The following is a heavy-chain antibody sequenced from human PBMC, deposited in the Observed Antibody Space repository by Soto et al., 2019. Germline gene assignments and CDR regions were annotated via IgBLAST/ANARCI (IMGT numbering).Heavy chain of an antibody. Sequence: QVQLVQPGAEVRKPGASVEVSCKASGDIFTNFDFNWVRQATGQGLEWIGWMRANSGDTGHDQKFQGRVSMTRDTSMSTAYMELSSLRAEDTAVYYCARYIYGQGFKAWGQGTLVFLSS. CDR3: ARYIYGQGFKA. D-gene: IGHD3-3*02. CDR2: MRANSGDT. J-gene: IGHJ5*02. CDR1: GDIFTNFD. V-gene: IGHV1-8*01.